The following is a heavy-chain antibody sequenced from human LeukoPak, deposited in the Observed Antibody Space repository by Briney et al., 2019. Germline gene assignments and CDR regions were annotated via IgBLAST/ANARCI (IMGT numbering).Heavy chain of an antibody. CDR1: GFTFSSYA. V-gene: IGHV3-23*01. J-gene: IGHJ6*02. D-gene: IGHD3-9*01. CDR3: AKREMYDILTGYYFGMDV. CDR2: ISGSGGST. Sequence: GRSLRLSCAASGFTFSSYAMSWVRQAPGKGLEWVSAISGSGGSTYYADSVKGRFTISRDNSKNTLYLQMNSLRAEGTAVYYRAKREMYDILTGYYFGMDVWGQGTTVTVSS.